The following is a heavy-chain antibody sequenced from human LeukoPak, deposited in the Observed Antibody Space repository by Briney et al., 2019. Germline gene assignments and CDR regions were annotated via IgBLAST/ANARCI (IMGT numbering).Heavy chain of an antibody. J-gene: IGHJ4*02. Sequence: SETLSLTCTVSGGSISSYYWSWIRQPPGKGLEWIGYIYYSGSTNYNPSLKSRVTMSVDTSKNQFSLKLSSVTAADTAVYYCAREGFSSGWTYNLDYWGQGTLVTVSS. CDR3: AREGFSSGWTYNLDY. V-gene: IGHV4-59*12. CDR1: GGSISSYY. D-gene: IGHD6-19*01. CDR2: IYYSGST.